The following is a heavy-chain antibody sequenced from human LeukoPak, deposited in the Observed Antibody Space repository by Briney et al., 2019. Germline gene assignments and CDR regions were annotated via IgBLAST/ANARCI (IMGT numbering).Heavy chain of an antibody. CDR2: IYHSGST. Sequence: SETLSLTCTVSGYSISSGYYWGWIRQPPGKGLEWIGSIYHSGSTSYNPSLKSRVTISVDASKNQFPLKLSSVTAADTAVYYCASFEYYYDSSGYARRTREDYWGQGTLVTVSS. V-gene: IGHV4-38-2*02. D-gene: IGHD3-22*01. CDR3: ASFEYYYDSSGYARRTREDY. J-gene: IGHJ4*02. CDR1: GYSISSGYY.